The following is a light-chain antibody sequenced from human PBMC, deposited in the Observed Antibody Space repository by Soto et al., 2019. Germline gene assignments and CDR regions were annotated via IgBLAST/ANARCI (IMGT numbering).Light chain of an antibody. Sequence: SYELTQPLSVSVALGQTARITCGGKNIGSKNGHWYQQKPGQAPVLVIYRDSNRPSGIPERFSGSNSGNTATLTINRAQVGDEADYYCQVWDSSAVFGGGTKLTVL. V-gene: IGLV3-9*01. CDR1: NIGSKN. CDR3: QVWDSSAV. J-gene: IGLJ2*01. CDR2: RDS.